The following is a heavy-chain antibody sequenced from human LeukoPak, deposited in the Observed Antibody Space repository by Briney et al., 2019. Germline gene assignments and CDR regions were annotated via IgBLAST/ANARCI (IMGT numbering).Heavy chain of an antibody. V-gene: IGHV3-11*01. CDR3: AREAGGYSPIVFDI. J-gene: IGHJ3*02. Sequence: GGSLRLSCAASGFTVSDYYMSWIRQAPGKGLVWVSYISSSGSTIYYADPVKGRFTISRDNAKNSLYLQMNSLTAEDTALYYCAREAGGYSPIVFDIWGQGTMVTVSS. CDR1: GFTVSDYY. CDR2: ISSSGSTI. D-gene: IGHD5-18*01.